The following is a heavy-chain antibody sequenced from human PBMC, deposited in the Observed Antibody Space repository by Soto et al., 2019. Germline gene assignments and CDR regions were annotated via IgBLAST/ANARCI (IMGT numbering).Heavy chain of an antibody. CDR2: ISAYNGNT. CDR3: ARVPVLSYGALYYFDY. V-gene: IGHV1-18*04. Sequence: ASVKVSCKASGYTFTSYYMHWVRQAPGQGLEWMGGISAYNGNTNYAQKLQGRVTMTTDTSTSTAYMELRSLRSDDTAVYYCARVPVLSYGALYYFDYWGQGTLVTVSS. J-gene: IGHJ4*02. D-gene: IGHD5-18*01. CDR1: GYTFTSYY.